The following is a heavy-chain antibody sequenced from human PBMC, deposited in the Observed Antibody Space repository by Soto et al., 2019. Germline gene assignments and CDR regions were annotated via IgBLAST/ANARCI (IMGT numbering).Heavy chain of an antibody. Sequence: CLTWPGFGGFISRFGSYWSWIRQPPGQGLESIGYVYYSGSTYYNPSLESRLTISVDTSKNQFSLNLSSVTAADTAIYYCAREPDTIIGVIRPGAYDVWGQGTMVTVSS. CDR3: AREPDTIIGVIRPGAYDV. CDR2: VYYSGST. J-gene: IGHJ3*01. D-gene: IGHD3-3*01. V-gene: IGHV4-31*02. CDR1: GGFISRFGSY.